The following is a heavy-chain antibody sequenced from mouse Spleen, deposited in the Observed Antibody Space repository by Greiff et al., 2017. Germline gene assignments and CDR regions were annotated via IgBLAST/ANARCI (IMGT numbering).Heavy chain of an antibody. Sequence: VQLKQSGPELVKPGASVKMSCKASGYTFTDYNMHWVKQSHGKSLAWIGYINPNNGGTSYNQKFKGKATLTVNKSSSTAYMELRSLTSEDSAVYYCARRDDGYSAWFAYWGQGTLVTVSA. CDR2: INPNNGGT. D-gene: IGHD2-3*01. CDR1: GYTFTDYN. V-gene: IGHV1-22*01. J-gene: IGHJ3*01. CDR3: ARRDDGYSAWFAY.